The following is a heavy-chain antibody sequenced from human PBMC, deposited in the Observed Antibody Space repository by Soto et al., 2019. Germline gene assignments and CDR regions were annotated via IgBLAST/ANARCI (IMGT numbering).Heavy chain of an antibody. V-gene: IGHV4-34*01. CDR3: ATGGLFSS. D-gene: IGHD3-3*01. CDR1: GEYFSANY. J-gene: IGHJ5*02. Sequence: QVQLQQWGAGLLKPSETLSLTCDISGEYFSANYWSWIRQTPVKGLEWLGEINHAGTTDYNPSVEDRIIIAADASKNQFSLKLTSVTAMDTAVYYCATGGLFSSWGQGTLVTVSS. CDR2: INHAGTT.